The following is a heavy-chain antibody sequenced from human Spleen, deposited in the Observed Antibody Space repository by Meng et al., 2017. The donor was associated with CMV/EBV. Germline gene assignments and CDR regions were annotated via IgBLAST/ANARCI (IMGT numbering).Heavy chain of an antibody. CDR3: ARGLDHVYYYHGMDV. CDR2: ISGSDNTI. Sequence: GESLKISCKVFGFTFGDYAMNWIRQAPGKGLEWVSYISGSDNTIYYADSLKGRFTISRDNTKRSLYLQMNSLRAEDTAVYYCARGLDHVYYYHGMDVWGQGTTVTVSS. CDR1: GFTFGDYA. V-gene: IGHV3-11*01. J-gene: IGHJ6*02.